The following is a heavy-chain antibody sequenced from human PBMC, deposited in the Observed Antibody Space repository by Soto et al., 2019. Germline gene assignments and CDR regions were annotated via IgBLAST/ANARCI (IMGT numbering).Heavy chain of an antibody. CDR3: ARVERGTATTVVDAFDI. CDR2: MSHSGGT. CDR1: GGFVSSGSYY. J-gene: IGHJ3*02. Sequence: QVQLQQWGAGLLKPSETLSLTCAVYGGFVSSGSYYWSWIRQPPGKGLEWIGEMSHSGGTHFNPSHTSRVTISVDTSKNQCSLKMSSVTAADTALYYCARVERGTATTVVDAFDIWGPGTMVTVSS. D-gene: IGHD1-1*01. V-gene: IGHV4-34*01.